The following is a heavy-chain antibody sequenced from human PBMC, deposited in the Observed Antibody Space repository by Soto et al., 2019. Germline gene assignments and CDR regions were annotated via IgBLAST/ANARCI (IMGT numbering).Heavy chain of an antibody. CDR3: AKGVFVDGDYMHHVMDV. V-gene: IGHV4-4*07. CDR1: GNSMFNYY. D-gene: IGHD4-17*01. J-gene: IGHJ6*02. Sequence: QVHLQESGPGLVKPSGTLSLICTVSGNSMFNYYWSWIRQPAGKGLEWIGRVYTDGTALYNPSLKSRVTMSVDMSKNPFSLNVNSVTAADTAVYYCAKGVFVDGDYMHHVMDVWGQGATVIVS. CDR2: VYTDGTA.